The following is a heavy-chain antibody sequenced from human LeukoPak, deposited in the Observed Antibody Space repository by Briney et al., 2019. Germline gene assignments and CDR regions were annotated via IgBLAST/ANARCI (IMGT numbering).Heavy chain of an antibody. CDR2: IDPSDSYT. CDR1: GYSFTSYW. Sequence: GESLRISCKGSGYSFTSYWISWVRQMPGKGLEWMGRIDPSDSYTNYSPSFQGHVTISADKSISTAYLQWSSLKASDTAVYYCARHSGGSGSYYNLPFDYWGQGTLVTVSS. CDR3: ARHSGGSGSYYNLPFDY. V-gene: IGHV5-10-1*01. J-gene: IGHJ4*02. D-gene: IGHD3-10*01.